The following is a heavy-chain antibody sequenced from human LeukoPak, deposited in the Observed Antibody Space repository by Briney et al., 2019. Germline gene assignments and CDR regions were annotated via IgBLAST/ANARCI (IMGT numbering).Heavy chain of an antibody. V-gene: IGHV1-2*02. CDR1: GYAFTCYY. Sequence: GASVKVSCKASGYAFTCYYKHWVRQAPGQGLEWMGWINPNSGGTNYAQKFQGRVTMTRDTSISTAYMELSRLRSDDTAVYYCARSTSGWIDNWFDPWGQGTLVTVSS. D-gene: IGHD6-19*01. J-gene: IGHJ5*02. CDR3: ARSTSGWIDNWFDP. CDR2: INPNSGGT.